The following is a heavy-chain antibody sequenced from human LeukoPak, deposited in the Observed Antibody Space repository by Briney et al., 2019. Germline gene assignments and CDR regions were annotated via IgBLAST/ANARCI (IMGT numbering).Heavy chain of an antibody. CDR1: GGSFSGYY. D-gene: IGHD6-19*01. CDR2: INHSGST. V-gene: IGHV4-34*01. CDR3: ARDRHSSVWYYYYYMDV. Sequence: SETLCLTCAVYGGSFSGYYWSWIRQPPGKGLEWIGEINHSGSTNYNPSLKSRVTISVDTSKNQFSLKLSSVTAADTAVYYCARDRHSSVWYYYYYMDVWGKGTTVTVSS. J-gene: IGHJ6*03.